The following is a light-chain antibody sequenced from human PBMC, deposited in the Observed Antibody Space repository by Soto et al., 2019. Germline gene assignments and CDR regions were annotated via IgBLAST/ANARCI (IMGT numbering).Light chain of an antibody. V-gene: IGKV3-11*01. CDR2: DAS. Sequence: EIVLTQSPGTLSLSPGERATLSCRASQSVRSSLACYQQQPGQARRLLIYDASNRATGIPGRFSGSGSGTDFTLTITSLDPKDFAVYYCQQRSSWPGTFGLGTKVDIK. CDR3: QQRSSWPGT. CDR1: QSVRSS. J-gene: IGKJ1*01.